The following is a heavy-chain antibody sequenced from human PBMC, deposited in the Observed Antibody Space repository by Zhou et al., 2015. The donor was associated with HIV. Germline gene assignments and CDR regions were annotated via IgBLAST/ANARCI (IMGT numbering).Heavy chain of an antibody. CDR1: DLSSGITG. J-gene: IGHJ2*01. CDR2: ISNDVSTT. D-gene: IGHD3-3*02. Sequence: VQLVESGGGLVQPLDLSSGITGCTGSAKLQGRGLVWVSSISNDVSTTSYADSVKGRFTISRDNAKSTLYLQMDSLRAEDTAVYYCARDPTPAFRGWYFDLWGRGTLITVSS. CDR3: ARDPTPAFRGWYFDL. V-gene: IGHV3-74*01.